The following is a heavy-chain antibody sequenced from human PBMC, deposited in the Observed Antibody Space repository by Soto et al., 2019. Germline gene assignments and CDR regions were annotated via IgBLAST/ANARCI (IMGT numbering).Heavy chain of an antibody. CDR2: ISSSSSPI. Sequence: EVQLVESGGGLVQPGGSLRLSCAASGFTLSSYSMNWVRQAPGKGLEWVSYISSSSSPIYYADSVKGRFTISRDNAKNSLYLQMNSLRAEDTAVYYCARADSGYAHGYYYYGMDVWGQGTTVTVSS. CDR1: GFTLSSYS. V-gene: IGHV3-48*01. CDR3: ARADSGYAHGYYYYGMDV. J-gene: IGHJ6*02. D-gene: IGHD5-12*01.